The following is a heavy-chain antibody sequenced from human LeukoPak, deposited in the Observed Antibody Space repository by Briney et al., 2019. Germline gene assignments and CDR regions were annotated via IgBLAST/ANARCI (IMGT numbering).Heavy chain of an antibody. CDR3: ARAEDSYGYFDY. J-gene: IGHJ4*02. CDR2: ISRSSSYT. Sequence: PGGSLRLSCAASGFAFSDYYMSWIRQAPGKGLEWVSYISRSSSYTNYADSVKGRFTISRDNAKNSLYLQMNSPRAEDTAVYYCARAEDSYGYFDYWGQGTLVTVSS. D-gene: IGHD5-18*01. V-gene: IGHV3-11*05. CDR1: GFAFSDYY.